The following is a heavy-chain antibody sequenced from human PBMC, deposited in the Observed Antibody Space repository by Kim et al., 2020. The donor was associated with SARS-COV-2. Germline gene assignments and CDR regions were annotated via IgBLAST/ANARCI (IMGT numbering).Heavy chain of an antibody. CDR2: IYHSGST. CDR3: ARGIIPEGDTAMWAPDGFDY. V-gene: IGHV4-4*02. J-gene: IGHJ4*02. CDR1: GGSISSSNW. D-gene: IGHD5-18*01. Sequence: SETLSLTCAVSGGSISSSNWWSWVRQPPGKGLEWIGEIYHSGSTNYNPSLKSRVTISVDKSKNEFSLKLRSVTAADTAIYYCARGIIPEGDTAMWAPDGFDYWGQGTLVTVSS.